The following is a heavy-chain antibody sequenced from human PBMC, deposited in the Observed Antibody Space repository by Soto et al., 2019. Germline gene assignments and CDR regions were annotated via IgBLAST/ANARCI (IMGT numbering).Heavy chain of an antibody. CDR1: GYSFTRYD. CDR3: ARWISGDYSDWIDP. Sequence: QVQLVQSGAEVKKPGASVKVSCKASGYSFTRYDIIWVRQAPGQGLEWMGWISGDNGKTKYAQKIQGRVTMTTDTSTNTGHMELRNLRSDDTAVYYCARWISGDYSDWIDPWGQGTLVTVSS. V-gene: IGHV1-18*04. J-gene: IGHJ5*02. D-gene: IGHD1-26*01. CDR2: ISGDNGKT.